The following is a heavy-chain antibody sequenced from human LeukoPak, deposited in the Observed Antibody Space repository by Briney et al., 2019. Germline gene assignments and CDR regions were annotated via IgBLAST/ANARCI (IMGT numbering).Heavy chain of an antibody. CDR2: ISGDGGST. CDR1: GFTFSNYA. J-gene: IGHJ4*02. Sequence: GGSLRLSCAASGFTFSNYAIHWVRQAPGKGLEWVSLISGDGGSTFYADSVKGRFTISRDNSKNSLYLQMNSLRSDDTALYYCARESESSGWYDYWGQGTLVTVSS. D-gene: IGHD6-19*01. CDR3: ARESESSGWYDY. V-gene: IGHV3-43*02.